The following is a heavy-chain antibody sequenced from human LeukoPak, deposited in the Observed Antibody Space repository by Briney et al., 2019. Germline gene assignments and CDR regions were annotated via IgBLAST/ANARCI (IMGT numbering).Heavy chain of an antibody. D-gene: IGHD3-22*01. Sequence: GESLKISCKGSGYSFTNYWIGWVRQMPGKGLDWMGIIYPGDSDTRYSPSFQGQVTISADKSITTAYLQWSSLKASDTATYYCARRPNYLDRSGNYYFDYWGQGTLVTVSS. V-gene: IGHV5-51*01. CDR1: GYSFTNYW. CDR3: ARRPNYLDRSGNYYFDY. J-gene: IGHJ4*02. CDR2: IYPGDSDT.